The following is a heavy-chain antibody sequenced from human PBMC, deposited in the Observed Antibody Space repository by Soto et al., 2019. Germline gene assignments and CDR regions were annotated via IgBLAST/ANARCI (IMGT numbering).Heavy chain of an antibody. D-gene: IGHD4-17*01. V-gene: IGHV3-23*01. Sequence: PGGSLRLSCAASGFTFSSYAMSWVRQAPGKGLEWVSAISGSGGSTYYADSVKGRFTISRDNSKNTLYLQMNSLRDEDTAVYYCAPAGRIATNYGDYNGYFDYSGQGTLVTVSS. CDR3: APAGRIATNYGDYNGYFDY. CDR1: GFTFSSYA. J-gene: IGHJ4*02. CDR2: ISGSGGST.